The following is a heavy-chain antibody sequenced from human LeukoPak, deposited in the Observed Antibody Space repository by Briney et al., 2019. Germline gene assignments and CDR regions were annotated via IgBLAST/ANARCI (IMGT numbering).Heavy chain of an antibody. CDR1: GYTFTGYY. D-gene: IGHD5-24*01. CDR3: AKTGEMATTAPDY. CDR2: INPNSGGT. Sequence: ASVKVSCKASGYTFTGYYMHWVRQAPGQGLEWMGWINPNSGGTNYAQKFQGRVAMTRDTSISTAYMELSRLRSDDTAVYYCAKTGEMATTAPDYWGQGTLDTVSS. V-gene: IGHV1-2*02. J-gene: IGHJ4*02.